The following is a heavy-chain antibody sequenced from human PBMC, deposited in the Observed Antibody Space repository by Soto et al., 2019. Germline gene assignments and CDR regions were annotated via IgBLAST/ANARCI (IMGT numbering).Heavy chain of an antibody. D-gene: IGHD3-10*01. CDR3: VRANALGFSNWFDP. CDR2: INPHSGAT. J-gene: IGHJ5*02. V-gene: IGHV1-2*02. Sequence: ASVKVSCKASGYIFSANYIHWVRQAPGQGLEWLGWINPHSGATNYAQKFLGRVTMSADTSASTAYMDLARLKSDDTAVYYCVRANALGFSNWFDPWGRGTPVTVSS. CDR1: GYIFSANY.